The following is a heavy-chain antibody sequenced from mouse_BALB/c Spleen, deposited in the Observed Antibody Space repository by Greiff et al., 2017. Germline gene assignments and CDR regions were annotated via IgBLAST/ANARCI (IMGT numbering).Heavy chain of an antibody. D-gene: IGHD2-4*01. V-gene: IGHV7-3*02. Sequence: DVKLVESGGGLVQPGGSLRLSCATSGFTFTDYYMSWVRQPPGKALEWLGFIRNKANGYTTEYSASVKGRFTISRDNSQIILYLQMNTLRAEDSATYYCARDDDYDMAYWGQGTLVTVSA. CDR2: IRNKANGYTT. J-gene: IGHJ3*01. CDR1: GFTFTDYY. CDR3: ARDDDYDMAY.